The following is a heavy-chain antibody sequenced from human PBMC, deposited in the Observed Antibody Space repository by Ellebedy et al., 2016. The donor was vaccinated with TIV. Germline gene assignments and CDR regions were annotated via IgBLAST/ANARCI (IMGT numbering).Heavy chain of an antibody. CDR3: ARVLGSSWYEGWFDP. CDR2: IYTSGST. CDR1: GGSISSYY. J-gene: IGHJ5*02. D-gene: IGHD6-13*01. V-gene: IGHV4-4*07. Sequence: SDTLSLTXTVSGGSISSYYWSWIRQPAGKGLEWIGRIYTSGSTNYNPSLKSRVTMSVDTSKNQFSLKLSSVTAADTAVYYCARVLGSSWYEGWFDPWGQGTLVTVSS.